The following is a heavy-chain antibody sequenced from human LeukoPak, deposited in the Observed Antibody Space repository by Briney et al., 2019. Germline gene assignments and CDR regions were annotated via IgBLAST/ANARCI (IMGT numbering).Heavy chain of an antibody. CDR3: ARSVVRGVTNWFDP. J-gene: IGHJ5*02. D-gene: IGHD3-10*01. V-gene: IGHV4-39*01. CDR1: GVSISSSSYY. CDR2: IYYSGST. Sequence: PSETLSLTCTVSGVSISSSSYYWGWIRQPPGKGLEWIGSIYYSGSTYYNPSLKSRVTISVDTSKNQFSLKLSSVTAADTAVYYCARSVVRGVTNWFDPWGQGTLVTVSS.